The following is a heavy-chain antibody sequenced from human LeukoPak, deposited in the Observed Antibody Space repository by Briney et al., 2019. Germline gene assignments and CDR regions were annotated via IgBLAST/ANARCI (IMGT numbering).Heavy chain of an antibody. J-gene: IGHJ4*02. CDR2: ISSSSSYI. CDR1: GFTFSSYS. D-gene: IGHD3-22*01. V-gene: IGHV3-21*01. Sequence: GGSLRLSCAASGFTFSSYSMNWVRQAPGKGPEWVSSISSSSSYIYYADSVKGRFTISRDNAKNSLYLQMNSLRAEDTAVYYCARICETTYYYDSSGYADYWGQGTLVTVSS. CDR3: ARICETTYYYDSSGYADY.